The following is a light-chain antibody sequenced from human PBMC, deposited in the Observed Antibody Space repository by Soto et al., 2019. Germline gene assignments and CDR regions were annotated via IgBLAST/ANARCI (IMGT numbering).Light chain of an antibody. CDR3: LQYRNYPRT. V-gene: IGKV1-6*01. J-gene: IGKJ1*01. Sequence: AIQMTQSPSSLSASVGDRATITCRASQNVRGDLGWYQQKPAKAPKALIYGASNLQSGVPSRFSGSGFGTDFTLTISSLQPEDFATYYCLQYRNYPRTFGQGTKVESK. CDR1: QNVRGD. CDR2: GAS.